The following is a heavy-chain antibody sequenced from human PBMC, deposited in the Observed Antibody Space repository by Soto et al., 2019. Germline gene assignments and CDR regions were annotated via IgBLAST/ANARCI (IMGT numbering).Heavy chain of an antibody. Sequence: SETLSLTCTFSGCSINSGGYYWSWIRQHPGTGXXGXRYXXXXXRXXXNPSIKSRVTISVDTSKNQPSLKLSSVAAADTAVYDCARSQYYFDYWGQGTLVTVSS. D-gene: IGHD4-4*01. CDR2: XXXXXRX. V-gene: IGHV4-31*03. J-gene: IGHJ4*02. CDR1: GCSINSGGYY. CDR3: ARSQYYFDY.